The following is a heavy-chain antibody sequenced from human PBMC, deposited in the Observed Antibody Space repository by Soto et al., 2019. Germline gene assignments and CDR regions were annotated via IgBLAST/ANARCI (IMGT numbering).Heavy chain of an antibody. J-gene: IGHJ6*02. V-gene: IGHV3-30-3*01. Sequence: PGGSLRLSCAASGFTFSSYAMHWVRQAPGKGLEWVAVISYDGSNKYYADSVKGRFTISRDNSKNTLYLQMNSLRAEGTAVYYCARALSITGTTLGYYYGMDVWGQGTTVTVSS. CDR1: GFTFSSYA. D-gene: IGHD1-7*01. CDR3: ARALSITGTTLGYYYGMDV. CDR2: ISYDGSNK.